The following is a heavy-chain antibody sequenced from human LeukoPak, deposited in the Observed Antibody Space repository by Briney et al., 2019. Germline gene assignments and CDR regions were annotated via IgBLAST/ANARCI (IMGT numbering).Heavy chain of an antibody. CDR1: GYTFTGYY. V-gene: IGHV1-2*04. D-gene: IGHD2-2*01. CDR3: ARVSRLRRHIVVVPAAMQDSDYDSSGQPLAY. J-gene: IGHJ4*02. Sequence: GASVKVSCKASGYTFTGYYMHWVRQAPGQGLEWMGWINPNSGGTNYAQKFQGWVTMTRNTSISTAYMELSSLRSEDTAVYYCARVSRLRRHIVVVPAAMQDSDYDSSGQPLAYWGQGTLVTVSS. CDR2: INPNSGGT.